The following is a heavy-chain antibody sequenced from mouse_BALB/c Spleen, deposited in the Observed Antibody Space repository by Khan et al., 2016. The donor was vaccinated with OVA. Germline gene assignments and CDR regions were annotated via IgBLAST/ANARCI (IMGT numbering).Heavy chain of an antibody. CDR1: GYTLTNYG. CDR2: INTYTGEP. D-gene: IGHD2-1*01. CDR3: ARSNGNYWFAY. J-gene: IGHJ3*01. V-gene: IGHV9-3-1*01. Sequence: QIQLVQSGPELKKPGETVKISCKASGYTLTNYGMNWVKQAPGKGLKWMGWINTYTGEPTYAEDFKGRIALSLETSASTAYLQINNLKNEDTATSFCARSNGNYWFAYWGPGTLVTVSA.